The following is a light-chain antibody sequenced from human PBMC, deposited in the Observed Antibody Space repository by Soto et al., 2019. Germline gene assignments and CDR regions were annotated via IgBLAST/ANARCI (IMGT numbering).Light chain of an antibody. Sequence: QSVLTQPPSVSGAPGQRVTISCTGSRSNIGAGYDVHWYQQLPGTAPKLLIYGNSNRPSGVPDRSSGSKSGTSASLAITGLQAEDEADYYCQSYDSSLTCVFGTGTKLTVL. CDR1: RSNIGAGYD. CDR3: QSYDSSLTCV. CDR2: GNS. V-gene: IGLV1-40*01. J-gene: IGLJ1*01.